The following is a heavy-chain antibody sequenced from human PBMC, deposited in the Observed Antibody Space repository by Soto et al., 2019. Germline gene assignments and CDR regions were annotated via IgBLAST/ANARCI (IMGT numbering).Heavy chain of an antibody. CDR1: GGSISSDSYY. V-gene: IGHV4-39*01. CDR3: ARHGFGSLHGLVDV. CDR2: ISYSGST. Sequence: PSETLSLTCTVSGGSISSDSYYWGWIRQSPEKGLEWIASISYSGSTYYNPTLKSRLIISVDTSKSQFSLKLSSVTAADTAVYYCARHGFGSLHGLVDVWGKGTTVPVAS. D-gene: IGHD3-10*01. J-gene: IGHJ6*04.